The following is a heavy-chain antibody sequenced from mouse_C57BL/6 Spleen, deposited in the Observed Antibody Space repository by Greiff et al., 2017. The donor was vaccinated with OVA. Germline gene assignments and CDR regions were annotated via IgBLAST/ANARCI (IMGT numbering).Heavy chain of an antibody. J-gene: IGHJ2*01. CDR1: GFTFSNYW. Sequence: EVKLMESGGGLVQPGGSMKLSCVASGFTFSNYWMNWVRQSPEKGLEWVAQIRLKSDNYATHYAESVKGRFTISRDDSKSSVYLQMNNVRAEDTGIYYCTGGGYEECWGKGTTRTV. CDR2: IRLKSDNYAT. CDR3: TGGGYEEC. D-gene: IGHD2-3*01. V-gene: IGHV6-3*01.